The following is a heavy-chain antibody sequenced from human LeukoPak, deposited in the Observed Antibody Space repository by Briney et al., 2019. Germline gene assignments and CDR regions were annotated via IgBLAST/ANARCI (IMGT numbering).Heavy chain of an antibody. J-gene: IGHJ4*02. Sequence: SVKVSCKASGGTFSSYAISGVRQAPGQGLEGMGGIIPIFGTANYAQKFQGGVTITADKSTSTAYMELSSLRSEDTAVYYCAKGGAMIVGLPFDYWGQGTLVTVSS. CDR1: GGTFSSYA. D-gene: IGHD3-22*01. V-gene: IGHV1-69*06. CDR3: AKGGAMIVGLPFDY. CDR2: IIPIFGTA.